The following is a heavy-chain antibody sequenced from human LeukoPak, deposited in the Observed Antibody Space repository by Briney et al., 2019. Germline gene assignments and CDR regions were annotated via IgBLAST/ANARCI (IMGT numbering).Heavy chain of an antibody. CDR1: GFTFSNAW. Sequence: AGGSLRLSCAASGFTFSNAWMSWVRPAPGKGLEWVGRIKSKTDGGTTDYAAPVKGRFTISRDDSKNTLYLQMNSLKTEDTAVYYCTTDGEYCSGGSCYGGAFDIWGQGTMVTVSS. D-gene: IGHD2-15*01. V-gene: IGHV3-15*01. CDR3: TTDGEYCSGGSCYGGAFDI. CDR2: IKSKTDGGTT. J-gene: IGHJ3*02.